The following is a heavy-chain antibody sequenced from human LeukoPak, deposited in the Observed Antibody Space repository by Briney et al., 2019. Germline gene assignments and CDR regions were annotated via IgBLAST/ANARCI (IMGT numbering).Heavy chain of an antibody. CDR2: IYYSGST. Sequence: PSETLSLTCTVSGGSISSGTYYWGWIRQPPGKGLEWIGNIYYSGSTYYNPSLKSRVTISVDTSKNQFSLKLSSVTAADTAVYYCARHDLIVGAVSAFDYWGQGTLVTVSS. J-gene: IGHJ4*02. CDR3: ARHDLIVGAVSAFDY. CDR1: GGSISSGTYY. D-gene: IGHD1-26*01. V-gene: IGHV4-39*01.